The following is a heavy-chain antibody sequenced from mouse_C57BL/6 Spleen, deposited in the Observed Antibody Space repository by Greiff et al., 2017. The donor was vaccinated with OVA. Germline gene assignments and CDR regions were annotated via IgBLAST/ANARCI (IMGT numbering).Heavy chain of an antibody. CDR3: ARGSIVGGGLFDY. CDR1: GFTFSDYY. Sequence: EVKLLESEGGLVQPGSSMKLSCTASGFTFSDYYMAWVHQVPEQGLEWVANINYDGSSTYYLDSLKGRFIMSRDNAKNILYLQMSSLKSEDTDTEYCARGSIVGGGLFDYWGQGTTLTVSS. CDR2: INYDGSST. V-gene: IGHV5-16*01. D-gene: IGHD2-5*01. J-gene: IGHJ2*01.